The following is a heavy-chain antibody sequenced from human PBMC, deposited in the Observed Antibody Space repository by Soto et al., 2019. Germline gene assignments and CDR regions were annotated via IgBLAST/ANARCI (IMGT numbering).Heavy chain of an antibody. D-gene: IGHD3-3*01. CDR3: ARGHFGVTMDV. CDR1: EFTFSSYS. CDR2: VNGGGDTT. J-gene: IGHJ6*02. Sequence: EVQLLESGGGLVQPGGSLRLSCAASEFTFSSYSMIWVRQATGKGLEWVSGVNGGGDTTYYAESVKGRFTISRDNSKNTLYLHMNSLRGEDTAVFYCARGHFGVTMDVWGQGTKVTVSS. V-gene: IGHV3-23*01.